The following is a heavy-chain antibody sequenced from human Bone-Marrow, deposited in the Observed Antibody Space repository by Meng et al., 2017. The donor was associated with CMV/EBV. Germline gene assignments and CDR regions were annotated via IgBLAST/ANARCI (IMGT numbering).Heavy chain of an antibody. CDR1: GGSISSSSYY. D-gene: IGHD5-18*01. CDR3: ARGIVRGYSYGEPFDY. V-gene: IGHV4-39*07. J-gene: IGHJ4*02. Sequence: SETLSLTCTVSGGSISSSSYYWGWIRQPPGKGLEWIGSIYYSGSTYYNPSLKSRVTISVDTSKNQFSLKLSSVTAADTAVYYCARGIVRGYSYGEPFDYWGQGTRVTGSS. CDR2: IYYSGST.